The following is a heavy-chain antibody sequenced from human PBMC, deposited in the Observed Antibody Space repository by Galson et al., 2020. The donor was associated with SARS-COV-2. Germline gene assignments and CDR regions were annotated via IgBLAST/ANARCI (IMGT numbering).Heavy chain of an antibody. CDR3: ARDRNGMWYFYY. CDR2: INPNNGNT. D-gene: IGHD2-21*01. J-gene: IGHJ4*02. V-gene: IGHV1-18*01. CDR1: GYTFTSYG. Sequence: ASVKVSCKASGYTFTSYGISWLRQAPGQGLEWLGLINPNNGNTNYEPELHGRFTMTTDTSTSTAYMELTSLRSGDTAVYYCARDRNGMWYFYYWGQGTLVTVSA.